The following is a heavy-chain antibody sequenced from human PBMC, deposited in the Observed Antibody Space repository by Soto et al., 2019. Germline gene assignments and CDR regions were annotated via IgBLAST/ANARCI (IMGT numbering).Heavy chain of an antibody. V-gene: IGHV1-18*01. J-gene: IGHJ4*02. CDR2: ISAYNGNT. CDR3: ARSGCSGGICYSYSVAY. D-gene: IGHD2-15*01. CDR1: GYTFTSYG. Sequence: QVQLVQSGAEVKKPGASVKVSCKASGYTFTSYGLSWVRQAPGQGLEWMGWISAYNGNTNYAQKLQGRVTMSTDTATGTAYMELGSLGSDDTAGYYCARSGCSGGICYSYSVAYWGQGTLVTVAS.